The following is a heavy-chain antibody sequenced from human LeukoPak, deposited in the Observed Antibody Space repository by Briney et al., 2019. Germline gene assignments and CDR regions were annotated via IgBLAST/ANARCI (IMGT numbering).Heavy chain of an antibody. CDR1: GDSVSSNSAA. V-gene: IGHV6-1*01. D-gene: IGHD6-19*01. Sequence: SQTLSLTCAISGDSVSSNSAACNWIRQSPSRGLEWLGRTYYRSKWYNDYAVSVKSRITITPDTSKNQFSLQLNSVTPEDTAVYYCARSWGYSSGWYDYWGQGTLVTVSS. J-gene: IGHJ4*02. CDR3: ARSWGYSSGWYDY. CDR2: TYYRSKWYN.